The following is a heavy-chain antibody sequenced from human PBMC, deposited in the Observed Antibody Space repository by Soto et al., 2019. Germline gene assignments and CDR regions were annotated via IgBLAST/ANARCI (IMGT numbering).Heavy chain of an antibody. CDR3: ANSRVATTLDY. Sequence: EVQLVESGGGLVQPGGSLRLSCAASGFTFSSYAMHWVRQAPGKGLEYVSAISSNGGSTYYANSVKGRFTISRDTSKNTRYLQMGSLRAEDMAVYYCANSRVATTLDYWGQGTLVTVSS. CDR2: ISSNGGST. J-gene: IGHJ4*02. V-gene: IGHV3-64*01. CDR1: GFTFSSYA. D-gene: IGHD5-12*01.